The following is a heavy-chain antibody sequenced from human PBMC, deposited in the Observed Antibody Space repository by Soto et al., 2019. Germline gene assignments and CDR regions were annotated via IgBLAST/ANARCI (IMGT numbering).Heavy chain of an antibody. Sequence: PGGSLRLSCAASGLNFSTYYMGWVRQAPGKGLEWVANIAEDGSKKDYADSVKGRFTVSRDNADNSLHLQMHSLRVEDTALYYCVRGGAALHHWGKGAWVTVSS. CDR3: VRGGAALHH. CDR1: GLNFSTYY. V-gene: IGHV3-7*01. J-gene: IGHJ5*02. D-gene: IGHD1-26*01. CDR2: IAEDGSKK.